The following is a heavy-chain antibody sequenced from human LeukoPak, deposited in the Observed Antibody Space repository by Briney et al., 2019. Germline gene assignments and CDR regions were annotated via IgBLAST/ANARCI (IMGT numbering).Heavy chain of an antibody. CDR2: IYYRGSS. J-gene: IGHJ5*02. Sequence: PSETLSLTCTVSGGSISTSDYYWGWIRQPPGKGLEWIGSIYYRGSSYYNSSLKRGVTISVDTSKNQFSLKLSSVTAADTAVYYCARHRRYSSGWYDWFDPWGQGTLVTVSS. V-gene: IGHV4-39*01. CDR1: GGSISTSDYY. CDR3: ARHRRYSSGWYDWFDP. D-gene: IGHD6-19*01.